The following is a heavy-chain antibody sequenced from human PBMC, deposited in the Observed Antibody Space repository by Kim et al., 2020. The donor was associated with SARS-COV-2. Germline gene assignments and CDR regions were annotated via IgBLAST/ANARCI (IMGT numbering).Heavy chain of an antibody. D-gene: IGHD3-3*01. CDR3: VKADYDFWSGGYGMDV. J-gene: IGHJ6*01. V-gene: IGHV3-64D*06. CDR2: ISSNGGST. CDR1: GFTFSSYA. Sequence: GGSLRLSCSASGFTFSSYAMHWVRQAPGKGLEYVSAISSNGGSTYYADSVKGRFTISRDNSKNTLYLQMSSLRAEDTAVYYCVKADYDFWSGGYGMDVWGQGTTGTVSS.